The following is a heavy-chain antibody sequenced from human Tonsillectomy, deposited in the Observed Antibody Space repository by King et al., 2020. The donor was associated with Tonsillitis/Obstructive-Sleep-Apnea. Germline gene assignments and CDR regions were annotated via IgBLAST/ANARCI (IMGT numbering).Heavy chain of an antibody. CDR3: ARLVTMAFDI. D-gene: IGHD2-21*02. J-gene: IGHJ3*02. Sequence: QLVQSGAEVRKPGESLKISCKGSGYSFTTYWIAWVRQMPGKGLEWMGIVYPGDSDTRYSPSFQGQVTISADKSISTAYLQWSRLKTSDTAVYYCARLVTMAFDIWGQGTMVTVSS. CDR1: GYSFTTYW. V-gene: IGHV5-51*01. CDR2: VYPGDSDT.